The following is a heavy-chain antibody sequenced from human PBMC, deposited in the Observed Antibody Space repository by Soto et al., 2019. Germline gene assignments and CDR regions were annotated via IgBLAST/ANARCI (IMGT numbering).Heavy chain of an antibody. CDR1: GGSFSGYY. CDR2: INHSGST. V-gene: IGHV4-34*01. CDR3: ARGIAARRHYFDY. J-gene: IGHJ4*02. D-gene: IGHD6-6*01. Sequence: QVQLQQWGAGLLKPSETLSLTCAVYGGSFSGYYWSWIRQPPGKGLEWIGEINHSGSTNYNPSLKSRVTISVDTSKNQFSLKLSSVTAADTAVYYCARGIAARRHYFDYCGQGTLVTVSS.